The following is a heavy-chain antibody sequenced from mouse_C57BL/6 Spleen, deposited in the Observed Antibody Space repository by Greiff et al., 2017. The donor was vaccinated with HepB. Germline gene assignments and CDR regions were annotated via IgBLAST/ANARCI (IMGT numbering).Heavy chain of an antibody. CDR3: ARPYSNYEAMDY. V-gene: IGHV1-50*01. D-gene: IGHD2-5*01. CDR1: GYTFTSYW. CDR2: IDPSDSYT. Sequence: QVQLQQPGAELVKPGASVKLSCKASGYTFTSYWMQWVKQRPGQGLEWIGEIDPSDSYTNYNQKFKGKATLTVDTSSSTAYMQLSSLTSEDSAVYYCARPYSNYEAMDYWGQGTSVTVSS. J-gene: IGHJ4*01.